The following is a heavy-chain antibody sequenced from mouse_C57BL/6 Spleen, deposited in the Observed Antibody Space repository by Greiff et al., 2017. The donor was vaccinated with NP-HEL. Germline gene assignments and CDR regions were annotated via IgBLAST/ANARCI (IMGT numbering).Heavy chain of an antibody. CDR3: ARGGSYYAMDY. Sequence: EVQGVESGGGLVKPGGSLKLSCAASGFTFSSYAMSWVRQTPEKRLEWVATISDGGSYTYYPDNVKGRFTISRDNAKNNLYLQMSHLKSEDTAMYYCARGGSYYAMDYWGQGTSVTVSS. J-gene: IGHJ4*01. CDR1: GFTFSSYA. V-gene: IGHV5-4*01. CDR2: ISDGGSYT.